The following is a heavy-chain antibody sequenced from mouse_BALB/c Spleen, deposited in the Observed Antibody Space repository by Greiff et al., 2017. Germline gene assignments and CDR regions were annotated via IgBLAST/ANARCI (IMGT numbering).Heavy chain of an antibody. V-gene: IGHV2-3*01. J-gene: IGHJ1*01. CDR2: IWGDGST. CDR3: AKKGDYYGSSYVSYWYFDV. Sequence: VQLQESGPGLVAPSQSLSITCTVSGFSLTSYGVSWVRQPPGKGLEWLGVIWGDGSTNYHSALISRLSISKDNSKSQVFLKLNSLQTDDTATYYCAKKGDYYGSSYVSYWYFDVWGAGTTVTVSS. CDR1: GFSLTSYG. D-gene: IGHD1-1*01.